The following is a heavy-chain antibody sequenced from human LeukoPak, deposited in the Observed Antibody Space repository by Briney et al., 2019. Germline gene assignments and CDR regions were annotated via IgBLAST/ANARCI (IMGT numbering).Heavy chain of an antibody. Sequence: SETLSLTCTVSGGSISSYYWSWIRQPAGKGLEWIGRIYTSGSTNYNPSLKSRVTMSVDTSKNQFSLKLSSVTAADTAVYYCARSIPGYSYGDEFDYWGQGTLATVSS. CDR2: IYTSGST. J-gene: IGHJ4*02. D-gene: IGHD5-18*01. V-gene: IGHV4-4*07. CDR1: GGSISSYY. CDR3: ARSIPGYSYGDEFDY.